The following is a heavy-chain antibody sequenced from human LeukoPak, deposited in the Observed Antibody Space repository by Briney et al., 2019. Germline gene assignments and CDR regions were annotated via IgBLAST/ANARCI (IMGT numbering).Heavy chain of an antibody. CDR2: IYYSGSP. Sequence: SETLSLTCTVSGGSISSYYWSWVRQPPGKGLEWIGYIYYSGSPNYTPSLKSRVTISVDTSKNQFSLKLSSVTAADTAVYYCARVGSGTFDYWGQGTLVTVSS. CDR1: GGSISSYY. J-gene: IGHJ4*02. CDR3: ARVGSGTFDY. D-gene: IGHD3-10*01. V-gene: IGHV4-59*01.